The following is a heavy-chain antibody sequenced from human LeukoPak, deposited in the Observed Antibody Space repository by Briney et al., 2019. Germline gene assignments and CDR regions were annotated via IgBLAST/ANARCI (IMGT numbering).Heavy chain of an antibody. D-gene: IGHD6-13*01. CDR2: ISSAGTT. V-gene: IGHV3-66*01. Sequence: GGSLRLSCAASGFTVSSSYMSWVRQAPGKGLEWVSIISSAGTTYYADSLKGRFTISRDNSKNTVYLQVNSLRDEDTAVYYCARDLEAANTYYFDYWGQGTMVTVSS. CDR1: GFTVSSSY. J-gene: IGHJ4*02. CDR3: ARDLEAANTYYFDY.